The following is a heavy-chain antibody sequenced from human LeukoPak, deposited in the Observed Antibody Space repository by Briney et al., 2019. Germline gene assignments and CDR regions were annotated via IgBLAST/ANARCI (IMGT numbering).Heavy chain of an antibody. CDR1: GGSIRSSSYY. Sequence: SETLSLTXTVSGGSIRSSSYYWGWIRQPPGKGLEWIGSIYYSGSTYYNPSLKSRVTISVDTSKNQFSLKLSSVTAADTAVYYCARRPHRSSTNWFDPWGQGTLVTVSS. V-gene: IGHV4-39*01. D-gene: IGHD2-2*01. J-gene: IGHJ5*02. CDR3: ARRPHRSSTNWFDP. CDR2: IYYSGST.